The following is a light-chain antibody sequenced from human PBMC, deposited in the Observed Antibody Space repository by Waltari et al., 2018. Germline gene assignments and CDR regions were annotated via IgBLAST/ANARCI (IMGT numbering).Light chain of an antibody. CDR3: SSYSSSSTLV. Sequence: QSALTQPASVSGSPGQSITISCTGTSSDIGGYNYVSWYQQHPDKAPKLRIYDVSNRPSGVSKRFSGSKSGNTASLTISGLQAEDEADYYCSSYSSSSTLVFGGGTKLTVL. V-gene: IGLV2-14*03. CDR1: SSDIGGYNY. CDR2: DVS. J-gene: IGLJ2*01.